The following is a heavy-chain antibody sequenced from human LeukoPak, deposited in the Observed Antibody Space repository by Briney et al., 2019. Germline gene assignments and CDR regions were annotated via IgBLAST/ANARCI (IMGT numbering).Heavy chain of an antibody. CDR1: GFTFSSYG. J-gene: IGHJ6*02. D-gene: IGHD2-15*01. CDR2: ISYDGSNK. V-gene: IGHV3-30*18. CDR3: AKDTVVDGMDV. Sequence: GSLRLSCAASGFTFSSYGMHWVRQAPGKGLEWVAVISYDGSNKYYADSVKGRFTISRDNSKNTLYLQMNSLRAEDTAVYYCAKDTVVDGMDVWGQGTTVTVSS.